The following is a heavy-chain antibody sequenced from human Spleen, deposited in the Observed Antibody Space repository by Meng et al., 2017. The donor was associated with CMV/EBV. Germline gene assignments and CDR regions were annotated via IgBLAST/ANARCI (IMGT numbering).Heavy chain of an antibody. Sequence: GESLKISCAASGFTFSSYSMNWVRQAPGKGLEWVSYISSSSTIYYADSVKGRFTISRDNAKNSLYLQMNSLRAEDTAVYYCARDRGNWNAGQFDYWGQGTLVTVSS. V-gene: IGHV3-48*04. D-gene: IGHD1-20*01. CDR1: GFTFSSYS. J-gene: IGHJ4*02. CDR2: ISSSSTI. CDR3: ARDRGNWNAGQFDY.